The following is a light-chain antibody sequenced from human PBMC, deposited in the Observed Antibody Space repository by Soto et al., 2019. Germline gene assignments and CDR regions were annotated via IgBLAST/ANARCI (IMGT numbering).Light chain of an antibody. CDR2: EGR. V-gene: IGLV2-23*01. CDR1: SSDIGSHNL. J-gene: IGLJ2*01. Sequence: QSVLTQPGSVSGSPGQSITIACSGTSSDIGSHNLVSWYQQQPGKAPKVIIFEGRRLPSGVSSRFSGSKAGNTASLTISGRRPEDEADYYGAAYAGSNILVVFGGGTKVTVL. CDR3: AAYAGSNILVV.